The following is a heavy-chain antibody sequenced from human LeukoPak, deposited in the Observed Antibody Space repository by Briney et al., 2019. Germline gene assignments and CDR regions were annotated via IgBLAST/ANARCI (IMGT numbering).Heavy chain of an antibody. CDR3: ARESYSSGWFHYFDY. J-gene: IGHJ4*02. CDR2: IKQDGSEK. D-gene: IGHD6-19*01. V-gene: IGHV3-7*01. Sequence: GGSLRLSCAASGFTFSSYWMSWVRQAPGKGLEWVANIKQDGSEKYYVDSVKGRFTISRDNAKNSLYLQMNSLRAEDTAVYYCARESYSSGWFHYFDYWGRGTLVTVSS. CDR1: GFTFSSYW.